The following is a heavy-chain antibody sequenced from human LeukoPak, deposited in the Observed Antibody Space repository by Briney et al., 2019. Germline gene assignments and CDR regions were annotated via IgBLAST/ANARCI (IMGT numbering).Heavy chain of an antibody. V-gene: IGHV4-59*01. Sequence: PSETLSLTCTVSGDSISSYYWSWVRQPPGKGLEWIGYIYYSGSTNYNPSLKSRVTISVHTSKNQFSLKLSSVTAADTAVYYCARSGMAVNWFDPWGQGTLVTVSS. J-gene: IGHJ5*02. CDR1: GDSISSYY. CDR2: IYYSGST. CDR3: ARSGMAVNWFDP. D-gene: IGHD5-24*01.